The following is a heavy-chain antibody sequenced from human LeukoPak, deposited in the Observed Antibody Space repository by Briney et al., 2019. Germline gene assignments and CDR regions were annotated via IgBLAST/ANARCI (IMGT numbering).Heavy chain of an antibody. CDR1: GYTFTSYY. CDR3: ARDSSSQQQLVHYYYYYGMDD. V-gene: IGHV1-46*01. Sequence: ASVKVSCKASGYTFTSYYMHWVRQAPGQGLEWMGIINPSGGSTSYAQKFQGRVTMTRDTSTSTVYMELSSLRSEDTAVYYCARDSSSQQQLVHYYYYYGMDDWGQGTTVTVSS. J-gene: IGHJ6*02. D-gene: IGHD6-13*01. CDR2: INPSGGST.